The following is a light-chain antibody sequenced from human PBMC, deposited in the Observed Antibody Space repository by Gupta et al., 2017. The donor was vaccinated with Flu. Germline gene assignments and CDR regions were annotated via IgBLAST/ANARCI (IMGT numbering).Light chain of an antibody. CDR1: RPNIGAGYD. Sequence: QSVLTQPPSVFGALGQRVIISCTGSRPNIGAGYDVHWYLQLPGTAPKLPIYGNSNRPSGVPDRFSGSKSGTSASLAITGLQAEDDADYYCQSYDSSLSGHVVFGGGTKLTVL. CDR2: GNS. J-gene: IGLJ2*01. V-gene: IGLV1-40*01. CDR3: QSYDSSLSGHVV.